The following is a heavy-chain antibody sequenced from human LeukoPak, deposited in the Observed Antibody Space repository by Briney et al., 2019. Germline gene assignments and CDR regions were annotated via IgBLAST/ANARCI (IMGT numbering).Heavy chain of an antibody. Sequence: PGRSLRLSCAASGFTFSSYGMHWVRQAPGKGLEWVSAISGSGGSTYYADSVKGRFTISRDNSKNTLYLQMNSLRVEDTAVYYCAKDAGQYSSSWYYGYWGQGTLVTVSS. CDR2: ISGSGGST. CDR3: AKDAGQYSSSWYYGY. CDR1: GFTFSSYG. V-gene: IGHV3-23*01. D-gene: IGHD6-13*01. J-gene: IGHJ4*02.